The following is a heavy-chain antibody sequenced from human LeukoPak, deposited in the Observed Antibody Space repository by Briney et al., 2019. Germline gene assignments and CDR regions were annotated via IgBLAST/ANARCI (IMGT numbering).Heavy chain of an antibody. CDR2: ISYDGSNK. CDR1: GFTFSSYG. CDR3: AKGNPYDSTPRLDY. V-gene: IGHV3-30*18. J-gene: IGHJ4*02. Sequence: GGSLRLSCAASGFTFSSYGMHWVRQAPGKGLEWVAVISYDGSNKYYADSVKGRFTISRDNSKNTLYLQMNSLRAEDTAVYYCAKGNPYDSTPRLDYWGQGTLVTVSS. D-gene: IGHD3-22*01.